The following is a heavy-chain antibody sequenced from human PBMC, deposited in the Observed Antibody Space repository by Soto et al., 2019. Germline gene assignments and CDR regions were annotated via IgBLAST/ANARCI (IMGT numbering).Heavy chain of an antibody. CDR3: ARGSPYFWSGYYFDY. Sequence: QVQLQQWGAGLLKPSETLSLTCAVYGGSFSGYYWSWIRQPPGKGLEWIGEINHSGSTNYNPSLKSRVTISVDTSKIQCSLKLSSVTAADTAVYYCARGSPYFWSGYYFDYWGQGTLVTVSS. CDR1: GGSFSGYY. V-gene: IGHV4-34*01. CDR2: INHSGST. J-gene: IGHJ4*02. D-gene: IGHD3-3*01.